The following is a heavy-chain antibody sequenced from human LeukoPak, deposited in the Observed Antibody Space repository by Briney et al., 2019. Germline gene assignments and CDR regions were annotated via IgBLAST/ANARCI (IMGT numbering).Heavy chain of an antibody. D-gene: IGHD1-26*01. J-gene: IGHJ4*02. CDR1: GGTFSSYA. V-gene: IGHV1-69*13. CDR2: IIPIFGTA. Sequence: SVKVSCKASGGTFSSYAISWVRQAPGQGLEWMGGIIPIFGTANYAQKFQGRVTITADESTSTAYMELSSLRSEDTAVYYCAGGSGSYEPESLMGWWGQGTLVTVSS. CDR3: AGGSGSYEPESLMGW.